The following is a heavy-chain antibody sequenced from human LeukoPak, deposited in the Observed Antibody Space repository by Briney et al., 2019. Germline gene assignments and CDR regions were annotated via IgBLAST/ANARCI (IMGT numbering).Heavy chain of an antibody. J-gene: IGHJ4*02. CDR3: ARGGLEPVDY. V-gene: IGHV3-74*01. Sequence: GGSLRLSCAASGINFRSSGVHWVRQAPGKGLVWVSRINTDGSSTSYADSVKGRFTISRDNAKNTLYLQMNSLRAEDTAVYYCARGGLEPVDYWGQGTLVTVSS. CDR2: INTDGSST. D-gene: IGHD1-14*01. CDR1: GINFRSSG.